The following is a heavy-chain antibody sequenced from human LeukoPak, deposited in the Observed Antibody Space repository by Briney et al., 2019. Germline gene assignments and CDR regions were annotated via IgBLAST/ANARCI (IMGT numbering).Heavy chain of an antibody. Sequence: GGSLRLSRAASGFTFSSYGMHWVRQAPGKGLEWVAVIWYDGSNKYYADSVKGRFTISRDNSKNTLYLQMNSLRAEDTAVYYCARGGMGYDFWSGPYYFGYWGQGTLVTVSS. D-gene: IGHD3-3*01. J-gene: IGHJ4*02. CDR1: GFTFSSYG. CDR2: IWYDGSNK. CDR3: ARGGMGYDFWSGPYYFGY. V-gene: IGHV3-33*01.